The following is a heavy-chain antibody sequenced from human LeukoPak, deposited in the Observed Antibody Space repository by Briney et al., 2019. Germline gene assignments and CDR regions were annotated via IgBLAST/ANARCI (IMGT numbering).Heavy chain of an antibody. Sequence: GASVKVSCKAPGYTFTNYDINWVRQAPGQGLEWMGWIGTYNGHTNYAQRLQGRITLATDTSTSTAYMELRSLRSDDTAVYYCARMSNWKYQGFESWGQGTLVTVSS. D-gene: IGHD1-7*01. J-gene: IGHJ4*02. CDR1: GYTFTNYD. CDR3: ARMSNWKYQGFES. V-gene: IGHV1-18*01. CDR2: IGTYNGHT.